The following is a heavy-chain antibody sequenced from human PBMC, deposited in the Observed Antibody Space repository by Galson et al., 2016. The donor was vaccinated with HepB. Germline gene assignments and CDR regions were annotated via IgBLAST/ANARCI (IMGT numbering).Heavy chain of an antibody. D-gene: IGHD4-17*01. Sequence: TLSLTCTVSGGSVSSGGYNWSWIRQHPGKGLEWIGYIYNSGSTYYRPSLKSRVTISVNTSKNQFSLRLSSVTAADTAVYYCARVPDSTHYGDYHFDYWGQGTLVTVSS. CDR3: ARVPDSTHYGDYHFDY. V-gene: IGHV4-31*03. J-gene: IGHJ4*02. CDR2: IYNSGST. CDR1: GGSVSSGGYN.